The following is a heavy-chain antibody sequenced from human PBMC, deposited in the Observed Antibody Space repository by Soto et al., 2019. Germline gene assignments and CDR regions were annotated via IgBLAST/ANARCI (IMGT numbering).Heavy chain of an antibody. V-gene: IGHV4-34*01. CDR3: ARGRGYSSGWYWFDP. CDR1: GGSFSGYY. Sequence: SETLSLTCAVYGGSFSGYYWSWIRQPPGKGLEWIGEINHSGSTNYNPSLKSRVTISVDTSKNQFSLKLSPVTAADTAVYYCARGRGYSSGWYWFDPWGRGTLVSVSS. CDR2: INHSGST. D-gene: IGHD6-19*01. J-gene: IGHJ5*02.